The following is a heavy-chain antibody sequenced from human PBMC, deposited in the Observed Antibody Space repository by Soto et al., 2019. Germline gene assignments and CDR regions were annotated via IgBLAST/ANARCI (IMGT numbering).Heavy chain of an antibody. CDR3: ATTYYDFWSLNY. CDR2: INPNSGGT. Sequence: QVQLVQSGAEVKKPGASVKVSCKASGYTFTGYYMHWVRQAPGQGLEWMGWINPNSGGTNYAQKFKGWVTITRDTSISTAYMELSRLRSDDTAVYYCATTYYDFWSLNYWGQGTLVTVSS. D-gene: IGHD3-3*01. J-gene: IGHJ4*02. V-gene: IGHV1-2*04. CDR1: GYTFTGYY.